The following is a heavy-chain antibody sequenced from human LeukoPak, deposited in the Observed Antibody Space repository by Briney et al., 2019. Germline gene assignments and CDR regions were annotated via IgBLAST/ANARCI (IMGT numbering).Heavy chain of an antibody. D-gene: IGHD2-15*01. CDR1: GYTFTSYA. CDR3: AREGVYCSGGSCYLLYDY. V-gene: IGHV1-3*03. J-gene: IGHJ4*02. CDR2: INAGNGNT. Sequence: ASVKVSCKASGYTFTSYAMHWVRQAPGQRLEWMGWINAGNGNTKYSQEFQGRVTITRDTSASTAYMELSSLRSEDMAVYYCAREGVYCSGGSCYLLYDYWGQGTLVTVSS.